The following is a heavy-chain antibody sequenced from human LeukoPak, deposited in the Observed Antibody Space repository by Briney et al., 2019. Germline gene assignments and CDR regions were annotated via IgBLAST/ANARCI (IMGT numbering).Heavy chain of an antibody. CDR1: GGSISSGSYY. CDR2: IYTSGST. D-gene: IGHD3-9*01. CDR3: ARQFILTGYYSYYYYYGMDV. V-gene: IGHV4-61*02. Sequence: PSETLSLTCTVSGGSISSGSYYWSWIRQPAGKGLEWIGRIYTSGSTNYNPSLKSRVTISVDTSKNQFSLKQSSVTAADTAVYYCARQFILTGYYSYYYYYGMDVWGQGTTVTVSS. J-gene: IGHJ6*02.